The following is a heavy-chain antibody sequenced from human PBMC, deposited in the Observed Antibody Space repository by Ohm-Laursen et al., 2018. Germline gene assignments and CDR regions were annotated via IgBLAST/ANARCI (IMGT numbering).Heavy chain of an antibody. Sequence: SLRLSRAASGFTFSSYWMSWVRQAPGKGLEWVANIKQDGSEKYYVDSVKGRFTISRDNAKNSLYLQMNSLRAEDTAVYYCARDIVVPAAYYFDYWGQGTLVTVSS. J-gene: IGHJ4*02. V-gene: IGHV3-7*01. CDR3: ARDIVVPAAYYFDY. CDR2: IKQDGSEK. CDR1: GFTFSSYW. D-gene: IGHD2-2*01.